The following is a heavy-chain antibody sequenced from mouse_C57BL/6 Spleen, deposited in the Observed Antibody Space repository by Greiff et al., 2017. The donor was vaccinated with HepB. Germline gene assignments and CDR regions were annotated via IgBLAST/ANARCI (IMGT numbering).Heavy chain of an antibody. V-gene: IGHV1-82*01. CDR1: GYAFSSSW. Sequence: VQLQQSGPELVKPGASVKISCKASGYAFSSSWMNWVKQRPGKGLEWIGRIYPGDGDTNYNGKFKGKATLTADKSSSTAYMQLSSLTSEDSAVYFCARFITTVVATGDYWGQGTTLTVSS. D-gene: IGHD1-1*01. CDR2: IYPGDGDT. J-gene: IGHJ2*01. CDR3: ARFITTVVATGDY.